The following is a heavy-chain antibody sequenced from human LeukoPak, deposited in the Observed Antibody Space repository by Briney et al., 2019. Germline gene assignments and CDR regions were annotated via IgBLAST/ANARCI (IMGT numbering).Heavy chain of an antibody. J-gene: IGHJ4*02. CDR3: AGLYSGSYLVDY. CDR2: IYYSGST. V-gene: IGHV4-59*08. D-gene: IGHD1-26*01. Sequence: PSETLSLTYTVSGGSISSYYWGWIRQPPGKGLEWIGYIYYSGSTNYNPSLKSRVTISVDTSKNQFSLKLSSVTAADTAVYYCAGLYSGSYLVDYWGQGTLVTVSS. CDR1: GGSISSYY.